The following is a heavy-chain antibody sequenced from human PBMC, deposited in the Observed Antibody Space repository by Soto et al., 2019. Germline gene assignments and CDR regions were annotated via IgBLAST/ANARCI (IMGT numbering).Heavy chain of an antibody. CDR2: IIPIFGTA. CDR1: GGTFSSYA. V-gene: IGHV1-69*13. J-gene: IGHJ6*02. Sequence: SVKLSCKASGGTFSSYAISWVRQAPGQGLEWMGGIIPIFGTANYAKKFQGRVTIIADESTSTAYMELSSLRSDDTAVYYCQSMITFGGVIVFYVLAVWGQGTTVTVSS. D-gene: IGHD3-16*02. CDR3: QSMITFGGVIVFYVLAV.